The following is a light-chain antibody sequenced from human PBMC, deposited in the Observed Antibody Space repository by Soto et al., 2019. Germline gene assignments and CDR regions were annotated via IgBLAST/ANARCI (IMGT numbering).Light chain of an antibody. Sequence: QSALTPPPSASGSPGQSVTISCTGTSSDVGNYNYVSWYQQHPGRAPKLMIFEVSQRPSGVPDRFSGSKSDNTASLTVSGLQAEDEADYYCSSYAGTNNVIFGGGTKLTVL. CDR3: SSYAGTNNVI. CDR2: EVS. J-gene: IGLJ2*01. CDR1: SSDVGNYNY. V-gene: IGLV2-8*01.